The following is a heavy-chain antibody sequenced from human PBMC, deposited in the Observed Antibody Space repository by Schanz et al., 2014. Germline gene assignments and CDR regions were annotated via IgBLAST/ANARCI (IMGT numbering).Heavy chain of an antibody. J-gene: IGHJ4*02. D-gene: IGHD1-26*01. CDR1: GYAFSDYG. V-gene: IGHV1-18*01. Sequence: QVQLEQSGAEVKKPGASVKVSCKTSGYAFSDYGITWVRQAPGQGLEWMGIINLSGGSTNNAQKLQGRVTMTTDTSTSTGYMELKSLRSDDTAVYYCARGFDWWDTWGQGTLVIVSS. CDR2: INLSGGST. CDR3: ARGFDWWDT.